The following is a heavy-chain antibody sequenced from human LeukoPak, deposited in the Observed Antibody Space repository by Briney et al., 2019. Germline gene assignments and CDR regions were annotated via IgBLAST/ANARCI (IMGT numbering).Heavy chain of an antibody. Sequence: GRSLRPSCAASGFTFSNYGMHWVRQAPGKGLEWVAVIWYDGSNKYYADSVKGRFTISRDNSKNTLYLQMNSLRAEDTAVYYCASYCSSTSCPEADAFDIWGQGTMVTVSS. CDR1: GFTFSNYG. D-gene: IGHD2-2*01. CDR3: ASYCSSTSCPEADAFDI. CDR2: IWYDGSNK. J-gene: IGHJ3*02. V-gene: IGHV3-33*01.